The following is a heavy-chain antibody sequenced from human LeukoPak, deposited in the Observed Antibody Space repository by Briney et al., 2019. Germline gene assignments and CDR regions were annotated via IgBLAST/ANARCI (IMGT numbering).Heavy chain of an antibody. CDR2: IYYSEST. J-gene: IGHJ4*02. Sequence: PSQTLSLTCTVSGGSISSDYWSWVRHPPEKGLEWIGYIYYSESTNYNPSLKSRVTISVDTSKNQFSLKLSSVTAADTAVYYCARDDSSGWPPPWAYWGQGTLVTVSS. D-gene: IGHD6-19*01. V-gene: IGHV4-59*01. CDR1: GGSISSDY. CDR3: ARDDSSGWPPPWAY.